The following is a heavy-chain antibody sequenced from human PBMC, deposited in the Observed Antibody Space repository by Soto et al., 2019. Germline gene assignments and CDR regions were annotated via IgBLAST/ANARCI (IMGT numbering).Heavy chain of an antibody. J-gene: IGHJ6*03. CDR1: GGSISSYY. Sequence: SETLSLTCTVSGGSISSYYWSWIRQPPGKGLEWIGYIYYSGSTNYNPSLKSRVTISVDTSKNQFSLKLSSVTAADTAVYYCARTPEVPYYYYYYMPVWGKGTTVTVS. CDR2: IYYSGST. D-gene: IGHD1-1*01. CDR3: ARTPEVPYYYYYYMPV. V-gene: IGHV4-59*01.